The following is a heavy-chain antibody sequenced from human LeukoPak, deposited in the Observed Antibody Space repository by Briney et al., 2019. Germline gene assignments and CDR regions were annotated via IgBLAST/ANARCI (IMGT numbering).Heavy chain of an antibody. CDR3: ARGYSNYVGRIDY. D-gene: IGHD4-11*01. J-gene: IGHJ4*02. V-gene: IGHV4-39*07. Sequence: SETLSLTCTVSGGSISSSSYYWGWIRQPPGKGLEWIGSIYYSGSTYYNPSLKSRVTISVDTSKNQFSLKLSSVTAADTAVYYCARGYSNYVGRIDYWGQGTLVTVSS. CDR2: IYYSGST. CDR1: GGSISSSSYY.